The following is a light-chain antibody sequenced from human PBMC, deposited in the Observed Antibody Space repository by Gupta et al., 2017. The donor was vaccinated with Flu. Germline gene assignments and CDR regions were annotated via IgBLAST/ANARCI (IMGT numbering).Light chain of an antibody. CDR2: INSDGSH. V-gene: IGLV4-69*02. CDR3: QTWGTGIRV. J-gene: IGLJ3*02. CDR1: SGHNSYA. Sequence: QLVLTQSPSDSASLGASVKLTCTLSSGHNSYAIAWHQQQPETGPRYLMKINSDGSHSKGDGIPDPFSGSSSGAERYLTISSLQAEDEADYYCQTWGTGIRVFGGGTKLTVL.